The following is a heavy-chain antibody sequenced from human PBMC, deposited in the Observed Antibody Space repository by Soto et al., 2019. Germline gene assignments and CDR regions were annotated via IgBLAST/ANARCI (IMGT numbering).Heavy chain of an antibody. Sequence: QVQLQQWGAGLLKPSETLSLTCAVYGGSFSGYYWSWIRQPPGKGLEWIGEINHSGSTNYNPSLKSRVTISVDTSKNQFSLKLSFVTAADTAVYYCAIPSEGSSSSIDYWGQGTLVTVSS. CDR2: INHSGST. V-gene: IGHV4-34*01. D-gene: IGHD6-6*01. CDR1: GGSFSGYY. J-gene: IGHJ4*02. CDR3: AIPSEGSSSSIDY.